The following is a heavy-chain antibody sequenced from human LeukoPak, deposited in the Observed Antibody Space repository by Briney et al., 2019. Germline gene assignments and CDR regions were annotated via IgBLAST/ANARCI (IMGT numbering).Heavy chain of an antibody. J-gene: IGHJ4*02. CDR3: AVGRSY. Sequence: SETLSLTCAVYGGSFNGYYCSWIRQAPGKGLEWIGEINYSGRTSYNPSLKSRVTISLDTTKNQFSLNLTSVTAADTAVYYCAVGRSYWGQGNLLTVSS. V-gene: IGHV4-34*01. CDR1: GGSFNGYY. CDR2: INYSGRT.